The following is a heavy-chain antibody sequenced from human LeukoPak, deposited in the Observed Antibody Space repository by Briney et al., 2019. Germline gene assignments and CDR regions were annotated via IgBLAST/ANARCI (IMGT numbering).Heavy chain of an antibody. D-gene: IGHD5-18*01. V-gene: IGHV4-59*09. CDR2: LYYSGST. Sequence: WIGYLYYSGSTDYNPSLKSRVTISVDTSKNQFSLKLSPVTAADTAMYYCGRGKWIQSPFDYWGQGTLVTVSS. CDR3: GRGKWIQSPFDY. J-gene: IGHJ4*02.